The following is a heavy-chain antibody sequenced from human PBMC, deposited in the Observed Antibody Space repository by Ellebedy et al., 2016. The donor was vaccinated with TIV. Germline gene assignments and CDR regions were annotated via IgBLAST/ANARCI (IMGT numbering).Heavy chain of an antibody. CDR3: AKDLGRWLQYFDS. V-gene: IGHV3-30*18. J-gene: IGHJ4*02. Sequence: GGSLRLSCVVSGFSISSNYMSWVRQAPGKGLEWVAGLLYDGNDEYYADSVKGRFTISRDSSKSIIYLQMNSLRTEDTAVYYCAKDLGRWLQYFDSWGQGTLVTVSS. D-gene: IGHD5-24*01. CDR2: LLYDGNDE. CDR1: GFSISSNY.